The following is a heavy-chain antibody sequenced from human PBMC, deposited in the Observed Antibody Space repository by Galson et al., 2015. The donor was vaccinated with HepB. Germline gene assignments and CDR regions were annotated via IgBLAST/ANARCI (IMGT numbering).Heavy chain of an antibody. Sequence: SVKVSCKASGYTFTNFGITWVRQAPGQGLEWMGWISAYNGNTNYAQKFQGRVTMTTDTSTTTAYMELRSLRSDDTAIYYCARGGVGFCRSGSCSLNWFDPWGQGTLVTVSS. CDR3: ARGGVGFCRSGSCSLNWFDP. CDR1: GYTFTNFG. J-gene: IGHJ5*02. V-gene: IGHV1-18*01. D-gene: IGHD2-15*01. CDR2: ISAYNGNT.